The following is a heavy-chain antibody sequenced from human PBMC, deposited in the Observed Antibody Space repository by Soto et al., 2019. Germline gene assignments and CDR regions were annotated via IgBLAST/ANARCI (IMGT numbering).Heavy chain of an antibody. V-gene: IGHV1-3*01. CDR3: AREDIVLVPAAGKYYYYGMDV. CDR2: INAGNGNA. CDR1: GYTFTSYA. J-gene: IGHJ6*02. D-gene: IGHD2-2*01. Sequence: ASVKVSCKASGYTFTSYAMHWVRQAPGQRLEWMGWINAGNGNAKYSQKFQGRVTITRDTSASTAYMELSSLRSEDTAVYYCAREDIVLVPAAGKYYYYGMDVWGQGTLVTVSS.